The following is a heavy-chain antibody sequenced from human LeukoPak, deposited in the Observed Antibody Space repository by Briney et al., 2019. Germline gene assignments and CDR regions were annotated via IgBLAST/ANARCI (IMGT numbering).Heavy chain of an antibody. CDR1: GFTFSNAW. J-gene: IGHJ4*01. V-gene: IGHV3-15*01. D-gene: IGHD3-9*01. CDR3: TTDGQRYRRFDY. CDR2: IKSKTDGGTT. Sequence: GGSLGLSCAASGFTFSNAWMSWVRQAPGKGLEWVGRIKSKTDGGTTDYAAPVKGRFTISRDDSKNTLYLQMNSLKTEDTAVYYCTTDGQRYRRFDYWGQGTLVTVSS.